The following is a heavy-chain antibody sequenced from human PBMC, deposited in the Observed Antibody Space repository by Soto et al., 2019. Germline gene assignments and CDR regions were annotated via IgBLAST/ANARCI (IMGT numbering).Heavy chain of an antibody. CDR1: GFILSSYA. CDR3: ARVPSSSGRAHFDY. CDR2: ISYDGSNK. V-gene: IGHV3-30-3*01. Sequence: QVQLVESGGGVVQPGRSLRLSCAASGFILSSYAMHWVRQAPGKGLEWVAVISYDGSNKYYADSVKGRFTISRDNSLNTLHLQMNSLRAEDTAVYYCARVPSSSGRAHFDYWGQGTLVTVSS. J-gene: IGHJ4*02. D-gene: IGHD2-15*01.